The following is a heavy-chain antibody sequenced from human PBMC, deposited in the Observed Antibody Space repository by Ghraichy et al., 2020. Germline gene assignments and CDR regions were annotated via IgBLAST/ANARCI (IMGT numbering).Heavy chain of an antibody. J-gene: IGHJ1*01. Sequence: SGPTLVKPTQTLTLTCTFSGFSFSTSRVAVGWIRQPPGKALEWLALIYWDDDKRYSRYLKRRLTITKDTSKNQVVLTMTNMAPVDTAKYFCALNELIPYPGTHFQPWSQGTLVTVSS. CDR2: IYWDDDK. CDR3: ALNELIPYPGTHFQP. D-gene: IGHD2-21*01. V-gene: IGHV2-5*02. CDR1: GFSFSTSRVA.